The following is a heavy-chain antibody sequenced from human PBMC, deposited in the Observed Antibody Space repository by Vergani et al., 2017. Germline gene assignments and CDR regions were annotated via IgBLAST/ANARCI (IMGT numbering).Heavy chain of an antibody. Sequence: QVQLVESGGGVVQRGGSLRLSCATSGFPLSNYDMQWIRPGPGKGLEFVAFIQFDGSDQYYADSVKSRFTLSRDFSKNTLYLQMNSLRTDDTATYYCAKHFRGWGIDYWGQGTQVIVSS. D-gene: IGHD3-16*01. J-gene: IGHJ4*02. CDR1: GFPLSNYD. CDR3: AKHFRGWGIDY. V-gene: IGHV3-30*02. CDR2: IQFDGSDQ.